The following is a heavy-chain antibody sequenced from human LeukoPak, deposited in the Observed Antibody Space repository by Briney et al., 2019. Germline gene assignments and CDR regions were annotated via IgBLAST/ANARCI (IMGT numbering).Heavy chain of an antibody. CDR1: GGSFSSYY. CDR3: ASQLPLFSDAFDI. CDR2: VTHSGST. Sequence: SETLSLTCAVYGGSFSSYYWSWIRQPPGKGLEWIGEVTHSGSTNYNPSLKSRVTISVDTSKNQFSLKLSSVTAADTAVYYCASQLPLFSDAFDIWGQGTMVTVSS. J-gene: IGHJ3*02. D-gene: IGHD1-26*01. V-gene: IGHV4-34*01.